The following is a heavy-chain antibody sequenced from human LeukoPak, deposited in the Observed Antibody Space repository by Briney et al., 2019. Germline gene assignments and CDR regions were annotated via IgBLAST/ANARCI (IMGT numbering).Heavy chain of an antibody. D-gene: IGHD1-26*01. V-gene: IGHV4-39*01. J-gene: IGHJ5*02. CDR2: IYYSGST. CDR3: ARHEYSGSYYGLSWFDP. Sequence: SETLPLTCTVSGGSISSSGYYWGWIRQPPGKGLEWIASIYYSGSTYYNPSLKSQATISVDTSKNQLSLKLSSLTAADTAVYYCARHEYSGSYYGLSWFDPWGQGTLVTVSS. CDR1: GGSISSSGYY.